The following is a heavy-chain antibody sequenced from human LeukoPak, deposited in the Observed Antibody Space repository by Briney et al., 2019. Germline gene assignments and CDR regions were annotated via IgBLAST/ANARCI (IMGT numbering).Heavy chain of an antibody. V-gene: IGHV3-7*03. CDR3: ARTYSSSRAHYYYYYYMGV. CDR2: IKRDGSEK. D-gene: IGHD6-13*01. J-gene: IGHJ6*03. CDR1: GLTFSSYW. Sequence: PGGSLRLSCAASGLTFSSYWMRWVRQAPGKGLEWVANIKRDGSEKYYVDSVKGRFTISRDNAKNSLYLQMNSLRAEDTAVYYCARTYSSSRAHYYYYYYMGVWGKGTTVTISS.